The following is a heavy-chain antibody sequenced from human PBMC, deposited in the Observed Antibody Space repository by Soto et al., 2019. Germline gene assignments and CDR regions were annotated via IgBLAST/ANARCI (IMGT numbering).Heavy chain of an antibody. Sequence: GGSMRLSCAASGFTFSSYAMSWVRQAPGKGLEWVSAISGSGGSTYYADSVKGRFTISRDNSKNTLYLQMNSLRAEDTAVYYCAKVTTVTDTFDYWGQGTLVTVSS. CDR3: AKVTTVTDTFDY. J-gene: IGHJ4*02. D-gene: IGHD4-17*01. CDR2: ISGSGGST. V-gene: IGHV3-23*01. CDR1: GFTFSSYA.